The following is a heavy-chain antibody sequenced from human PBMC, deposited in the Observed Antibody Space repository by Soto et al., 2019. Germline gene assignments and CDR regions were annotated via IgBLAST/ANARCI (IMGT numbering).Heavy chain of an antibody. J-gene: IGHJ4*02. D-gene: IGHD3-10*01. V-gene: IGHV3-15*07. CDR1: GFTFSNAW. CDR3: TTDVYYYGSGTQYYNY. Sequence: EVQLVESGGGLVKPGGSLRLSCAASGFTFSNAWMNWVRQAPGKGLEWVGRIKSKTDGGTTDYAAPVKGRFTISRDDSKNTLYLQMNSLKTEDTAVYYCTTDVYYYGSGTQYYNYWGQGTLVTVSS. CDR2: IKSKTDGGTT.